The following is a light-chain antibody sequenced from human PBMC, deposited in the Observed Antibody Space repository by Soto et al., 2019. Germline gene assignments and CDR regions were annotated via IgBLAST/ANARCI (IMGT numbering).Light chain of an antibody. CDR2: DAS. J-gene: IGKJ2*01. V-gene: IGKV3-11*01. CDR1: QSVSSY. Sequence: EIVLTQSPATLSLSPGERATLSCRASQSVSSYLAWYQQQPGHAPRLLIYDASNRATGIPARFSGSGSGTDFTLTISSLEPEDVAVYYCQQRSNWLYTFGQGTKLEIK. CDR3: QQRSNWLYT.